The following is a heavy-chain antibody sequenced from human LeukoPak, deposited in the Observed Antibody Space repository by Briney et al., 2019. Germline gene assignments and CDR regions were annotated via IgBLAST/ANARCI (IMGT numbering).Heavy chain of an antibody. J-gene: IGHJ4*02. CDR2: VRYDGSDK. CDR3: AKEPGIAAAGKAYFDS. CDR1: GFTFSNYG. D-gene: IGHD6-13*01. V-gene: IGHV3-30*18. Sequence: GGSLRLSCAASGFTFSNYGMPWVRQAPGKGLEWVAVVRYDGSDKYYTDSVKGRFTISRDNSRNTMYLQANSLGAEDTAVYYCAKEPGIAAAGKAYFDSWGQGTLVTVSS.